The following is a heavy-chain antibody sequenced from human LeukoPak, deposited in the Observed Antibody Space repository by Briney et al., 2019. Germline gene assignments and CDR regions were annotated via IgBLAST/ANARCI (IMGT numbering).Heavy chain of an antibody. Sequence: SETLSLTCTVSGGSISSYYWSWIRQPAGKGLEWIGSIYYSGSTYYNPSLKSRVTISVDTSKNQFSLKLSSVTAADTAVYYCARSEGVVTGYYMDVWGKGTTVTVSS. D-gene: IGHD2-2*01. CDR1: GGSISSYY. CDR2: IYYSGST. J-gene: IGHJ6*03. CDR3: ARSEGVVTGYYMDV. V-gene: IGHV4-59*05.